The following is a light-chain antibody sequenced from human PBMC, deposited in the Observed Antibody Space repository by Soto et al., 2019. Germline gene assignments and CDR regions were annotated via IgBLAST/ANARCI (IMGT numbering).Light chain of an antibody. CDR1: QGISRW. J-gene: IGKJ3*01. Sequence: DIQMTQLPSSMAASLGDRVTITCRASQGISRWLAWYYQKPGRATNLLIYSASTLQSGVPSRFSGSGSGTDFTLTISSLQPEDFGSYYCQQANSFPLTFGPGTKVDMK. CDR2: SAS. CDR3: QQANSFPLT. V-gene: IGKV1-12*01.